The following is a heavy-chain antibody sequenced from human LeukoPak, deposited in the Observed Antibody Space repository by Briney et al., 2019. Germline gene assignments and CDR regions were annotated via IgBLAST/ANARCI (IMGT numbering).Heavy chain of an antibody. V-gene: IGHV1-18*04. Sequence: ASVKVSCKASGYTFTGYYMHWVRQAPGQGLEWMGWISAYNGNTNYAQKLQGRVTMTTDTSTSTAYMELRSLRSDDTAVYYCARDGDPAFDYWGQGTLVTVSS. CDR1: GYTFTGYY. J-gene: IGHJ4*02. CDR2: ISAYNGNT. CDR3: ARDGDPAFDY.